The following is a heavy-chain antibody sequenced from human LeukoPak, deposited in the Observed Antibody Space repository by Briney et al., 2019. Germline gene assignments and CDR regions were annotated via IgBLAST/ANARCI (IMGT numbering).Heavy chain of an antibody. CDR3: ARGWTNWNILYDAFDI. V-gene: IGHV4-4*07. CDR1: GGYISSYY. D-gene: IGHD1/OR15-1a*01. J-gene: IGHJ3*02. CDR2: IYTSGST. Sequence: SETLSLTCTVSGGYISSYYWSWIRQPAGKGLEWIGRIYTSGSTNYNPSLKSRVTMSVDTSKNQFSLKLSSVTAADTAVYYCARGWTNWNILYDAFDIWGQGTMVTVSS.